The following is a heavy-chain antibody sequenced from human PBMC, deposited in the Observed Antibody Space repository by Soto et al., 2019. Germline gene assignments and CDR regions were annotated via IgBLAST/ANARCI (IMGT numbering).Heavy chain of an antibody. CDR2: SHQSGNT. Sequence: QVQLQESCPGLVKPSGTLSLTCAVSGVSISSHDWWTWVRQPPGKGLEWIGESHQSGNTNYNSSLESRVTISVDKSKNQFSLKLTSVTVADTAVYYCATRDSSRFYWGQGTLVTVSS. D-gene: IGHD6-13*01. V-gene: IGHV4-4*02. J-gene: IGHJ4*02. CDR3: ATRDSSRFY. CDR1: GVSISSHDW.